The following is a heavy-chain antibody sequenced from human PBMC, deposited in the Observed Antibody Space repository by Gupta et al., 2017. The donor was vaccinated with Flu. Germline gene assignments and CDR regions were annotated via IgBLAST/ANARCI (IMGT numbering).Heavy chain of an antibody. D-gene: IGHD2-15*01. J-gene: IGHJ6*02. CDR1: GESFSGYY. CDR3: ARGVVVVAAAVGVYYYFGTDV. CDR2: INHSGST. Sequence: QVQLQQWGAGLLKSSETLSLTCAVDGESFSGYYWSWVRQAPGKGLEWIGEINHSGSTDYNPSLKSRVTISVDTSKNQFSLKLTSVTAADTAVYYCARGVVVVAAAVGVYYYFGTDVWGQGTTVTVSS. V-gene: IGHV4-34*01.